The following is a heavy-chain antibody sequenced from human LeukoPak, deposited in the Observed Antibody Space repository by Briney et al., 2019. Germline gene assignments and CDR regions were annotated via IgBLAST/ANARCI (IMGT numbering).Heavy chain of an antibody. Sequence: GGSLRLSCAASGITFSSNGMVWVRQTPEKGLEWISYISTFSSTIKYADSVRGRFIISRDNANNSLYLQMDSLRADDTAVYYCAREVVGLDYWGQGILVTVSS. CDR2: ISTFSSTI. D-gene: IGHD3/OR15-3a*01. J-gene: IGHJ4*02. CDR1: GITFSSNG. V-gene: IGHV3-48*01. CDR3: AREVVGLDY.